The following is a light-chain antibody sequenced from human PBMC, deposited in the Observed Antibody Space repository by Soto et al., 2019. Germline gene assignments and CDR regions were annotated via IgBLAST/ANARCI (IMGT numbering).Light chain of an antibody. Sequence: EILLTQSPSTLSLSPGEGVTLSCRASQSVTVNSLAWYQQKPGQAPRLLIYDASSRATGIPDRFSGGGSGTDFTLTISRLEPEDFVVYYCQQYGSPPQTFGQGTKVDIK. V-gene: IGKV3-20*01. J-gene: IGKJ1*01. CDR2: DAS. CDR3: QQYGSPPQT. CDR1: QSVTVNS.